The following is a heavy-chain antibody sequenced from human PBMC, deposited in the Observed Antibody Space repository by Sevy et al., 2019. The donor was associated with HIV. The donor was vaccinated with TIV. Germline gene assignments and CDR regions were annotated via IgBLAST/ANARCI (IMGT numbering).Heavy chain of an antibody. J-gene: IGHJ4*02. CDR1: GGSISSYY. D-gene: IGHD6-13*01. V-gene: IGHV4-59*01. Sequence: SETLSLTCTVSGGSISSYYWSWIRQPPGKGLEWIGYIYYSGSTNYNPSLKSRVTISVDTSKNQFSLKLSSVTAADTAVYYCARTHSSSFLFDYWGQGTLVTVSS. CDR2: IYYSGST. CDR3: ARTHSSSFLFDY.